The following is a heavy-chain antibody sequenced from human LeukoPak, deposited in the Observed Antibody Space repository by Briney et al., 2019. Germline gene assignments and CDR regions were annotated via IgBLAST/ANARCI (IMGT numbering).Heavy chain of an antibody. V-gene: IGHV4-59*08. J-gene: IGHJ4*02. CDR3: ARADGSGSLDY. D-gene: IGHD3-10*01. Sequence: SETLSLTCTVSGGSISSYYWSWIRQPPGKELEWIGYIYYSGSTNHNPSLKSRVTISVDTSKNQFSLNLSSMTAADTAVYYCARADGSGSLDYWGQGTLVTVSS. CDR2: IYYSGST. CDR1: GGSISSYY.